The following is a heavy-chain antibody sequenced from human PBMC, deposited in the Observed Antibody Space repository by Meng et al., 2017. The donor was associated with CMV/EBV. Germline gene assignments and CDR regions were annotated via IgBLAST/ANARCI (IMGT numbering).Heavy chain of an antibody. CDR2: ISYDGSNK. CDR1: GFTFSSYA. J-gene: IGHJ6*02. D-gene: IGHD2-8*01. Sequence: GESLKISCAASGFTFSSYAMHWVRQAPGKGLEWVAVISYDGSNKYYADSVKGRFTISRDNSKNTLYLQMNSLRAEDTAVYYCARGYCTNRVCYREPYYGMDVWGQGTTVTVSS. V-gene: IGHV3-30-3*01. CDR3: ARGYCTNRVCYREPYYGMDV.